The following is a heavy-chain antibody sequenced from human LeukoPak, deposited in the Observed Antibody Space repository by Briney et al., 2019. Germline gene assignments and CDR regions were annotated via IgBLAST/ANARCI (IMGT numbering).Heavy chain of an antibody. V-gene: IGHV3-21*01. CDR2: ISSSSSYI. CDR3: ARVPKPKSLNDAFDI. CDR1: GFTFSSYS. Sequence: GGSLRLSCAASGFTFSSYSMNWVRQAPGKGLEWVSSISSSSSYIFYADSVKGRFTISRDNAKNSLYLQMNSLRAEDRAVYYCARVPKPKSLNDAFDIWGQGTMVTVSS. J-gene: IGHJ3*02.